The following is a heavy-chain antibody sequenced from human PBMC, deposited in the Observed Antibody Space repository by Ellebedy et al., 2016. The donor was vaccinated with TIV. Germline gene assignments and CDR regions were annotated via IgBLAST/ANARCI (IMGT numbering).Heavy chain of an antibody. V-gene: IGHV4-4*07. Sequence: SETLSLTXTVPGGSISSYYWSWIRQPAGKGLEWIGRIYTSGSTNYNPSLKSRVTMSVDTSKNQFSLKLSSVTAADTAVYYCAREAYCGGDCHIHPYYFDYWGQGTLVTVSS. CDR2: IYTSGST. CDR1: GGSISSYY. CDR3: AREAYCGGDCHIHPYYFDY. D-gene: IGHD2-21*02. J-gene: IGHJ4*02.